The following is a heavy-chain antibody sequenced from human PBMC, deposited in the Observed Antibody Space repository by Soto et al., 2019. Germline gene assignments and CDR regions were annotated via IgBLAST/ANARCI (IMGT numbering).Heavy chain of an antibody. D-gene: IGHD1-26*01. CDR2: ISAYNGNT. J-gene: IGHJ3*02. V-gene: IGHV1-18*01. CDR1: GYDFTTYG. Sequence: ASVKVSCKGSGYDFTTYGITWVRQAPGQGLEWMGWISAYNGNTNYAQKLQGRVTMTTDTSTSTAYMELRSLRSDDTAVYYCARGSGRYPGSAFDIWGQGTMVTVSS. CDR3: ARGSGRYPGSAFDI.